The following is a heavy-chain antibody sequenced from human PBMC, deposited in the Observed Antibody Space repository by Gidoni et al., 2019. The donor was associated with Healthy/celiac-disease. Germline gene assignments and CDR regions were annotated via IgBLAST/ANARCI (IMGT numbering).Heavy chain of an antibody. CDR3: ARESGYGNYFDY. V-gene: IGHV1-69*01. Sequence: QVQLVQSGAAVKKPGSSVKVSCKASGGTFSSYAISWVRQAPGQGLEWMGGIIPIFGAPNYAQKFQGRVTITADESTSTAYMELSSLRSEDTAVYYCARESGYGNYFDYWGQGTLVTVSS. CDR2: IIPIFGAP. J-gene: IGHJ4*02. D-gene: IGHD3-16*01. CDR1: GGTFSSYA.